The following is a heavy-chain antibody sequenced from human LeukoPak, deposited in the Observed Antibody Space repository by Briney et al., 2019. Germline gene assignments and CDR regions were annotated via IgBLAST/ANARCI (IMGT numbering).Heavy chain of an antibody. V-gene: IGHV4-59*01. Sequence: PSETLSLTCTVSGGSISSYYWSWIRQPPGKGLEWIGYIYYSGSTNYNPSLKSRVTISVDTSKNQFSLKLSSVTAADTAVYYCARGKQWPVHSYWGQGTLVTVSS. CDR2: IYYSGST. D-gene: IGHD6-19*01. CDR1: GGSISSYY. J-gene: IGHJ4*02. CDR3: ARGKQWPVHSY.